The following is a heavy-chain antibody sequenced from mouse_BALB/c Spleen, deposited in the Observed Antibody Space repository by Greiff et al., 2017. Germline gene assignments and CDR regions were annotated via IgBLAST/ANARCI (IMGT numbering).Heavy chain of an antibody. Sequence: EVKLMESGGGLVKPGGSLKLSCAASGFTFSSYTMSWVRQTPEKRLEWVATISSGGSYTYYPDSVKGRFTISRDNAKNTLYLQMSSLKSEDTAMYYCTRARGSFMDYWGQGTSVTVSS. V-gene: IGHV5-6-4*01. J-gene: IGHJ4*01. CDR3: TRARGSFMDY. CDR1: GFTFSSYT. CDR2: ISSGGSYT.